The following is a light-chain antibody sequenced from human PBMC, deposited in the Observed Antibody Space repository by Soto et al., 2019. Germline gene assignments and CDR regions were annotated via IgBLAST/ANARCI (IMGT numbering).Light chain of an antibody. CDR1: SSDVGNYNY. CDR2: EVN. CDR3: SSYAGSNKV. V-gene: IGLV2-8*01. J-gene: IGLJ3*02. Sequence: QSALTQPPSASGSPGQSVTISCTGTSSDVGNYNYASWYQQYPGKVPKLMIYEVNKRPSGVPDRFSGSKSGNTASLTVSGLQAEDEADYYCSSYAGSNKVFGGGTKLTVL.